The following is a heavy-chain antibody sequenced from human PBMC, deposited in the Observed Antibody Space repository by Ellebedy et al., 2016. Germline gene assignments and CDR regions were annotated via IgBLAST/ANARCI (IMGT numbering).Heavy chain of an antibody. J-gene: IGHJ4*02. V-gene: IGHV3-33*01. CDR3: ARDRPSSGWSLIPGVTYYFDY. CDR1: GFTFSSYG. CDR2: IWYDGSNK. Sequence: GESLKISXAASGFTFSSYGMHWVRQAPGKGLEWVAVIWYDGSNKYYADSVKGRFTISRDNSKNTLYLQMNSLRAEDSAVYYCARDRPSSGWSLIPGVTYYFDYWGQGTLVTVSS. D-gene: IGHD6-19*01.